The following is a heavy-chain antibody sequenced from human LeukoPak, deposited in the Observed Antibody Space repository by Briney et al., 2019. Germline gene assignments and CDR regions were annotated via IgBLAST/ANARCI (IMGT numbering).Heavy chain of an antibody. CDR3: ARDGDIVVVPAAFFFDY. D-gene: IGHD2-2*01. V-gene: IGHV3-30*01. CDR2: ISYDGSNK. CDR1: GFTFSSYA. Sequence: GRSLRLSCAASGFTFSSYAMHWVRQAPGKGLEWVADISYDGSNKYYADSVKGRFTISRDNYKNTLYLQMNSLRAEDTAVYYCARDGDIVVVPAAFFFDYWGQGTLVTVSS. J-gene: IGHJ4*02.